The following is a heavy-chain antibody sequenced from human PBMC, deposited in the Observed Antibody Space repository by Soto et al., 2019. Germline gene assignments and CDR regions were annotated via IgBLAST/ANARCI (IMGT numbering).Heavy chain of an antibody. CDR3: ARDGITGSTAWFDP. Sequence: QVQMVQSAGELKKPGAAVKVSCRTSGYTFNSFGVSWLRQAPGQGLEWMAWISCYTNKTNYAEKFQGRLTLTTDTSTSTAYMELRSLRLDDTAVYYCARDGITGSTAWFDPWGQGTLVTVSS. D-gene: IGHD1-7*01. CDR2: ISCYTNKT. CDR1: GYTFNSFG. J-gene: IGHJ5*02. V-gene: IGHV1-18*01.